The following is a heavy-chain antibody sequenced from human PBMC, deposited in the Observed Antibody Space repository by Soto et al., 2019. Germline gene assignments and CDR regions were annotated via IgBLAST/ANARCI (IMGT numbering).Heavy chain of an antibody. Sequence: SETLSLTSSVSGDSISTVDYFLAWIRQPPGQALEYIGYIYKSTTTYYNPSFESRVAISLDTSKSQFSLNVTSVTAADTAVYFCARGRYCLTGRCFPNWFDSWGQGTLVTSPQ. CDR3: ARGRYCLTGRCFPNWFDS. J-gene: IGHJ5*01. V-gene: IGHV4-30-4*01. CDR2: IYKSTTT. CDR1: GDSISTVDYF. D-gene: IGHD2-15*01.